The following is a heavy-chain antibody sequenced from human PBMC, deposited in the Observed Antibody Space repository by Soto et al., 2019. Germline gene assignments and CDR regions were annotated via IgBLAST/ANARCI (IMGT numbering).Heavy chain of an antibody. CDR2: ISSSSSTI. D-gene: IGHD6-13*01. J-gene: IGHJ6*02. Sequence: GGSLRLSCAASGFTFSSYSMNWVRQAPGKGLEWVSYISSSSSTIYYADSVKGRFTISRDNAKNSLYLQMNSLRDEDTAVYYCARDHSSRFYYYYGMDVWGPGTTVTVSS. V-gene: IGHV3-48*02. CDR3: ARDHSSRFYYYYGMDV. CDR1: GFTFSSYS.